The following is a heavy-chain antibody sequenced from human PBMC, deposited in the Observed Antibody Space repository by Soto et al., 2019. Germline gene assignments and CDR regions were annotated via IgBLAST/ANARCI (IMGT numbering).Heavy chain of an antibody. J-gene: IGHJ6*02. Sequence: GASVKVSCKASGGTFSSYAISWVRQAPGQGLEWMGGIIPIFGTANYAQKFQGRVTITADESTSTAYMELSSLRSEDTAVYYCARSHYYDILTGYPNYYYGMDVWGQGTTVTVSS. CDR1: GGTFSSYA. V-gene: IGHV1-69*13. CDR3: ARSHYYDILTGYPNYYYGMDV. CDR2: IIPIFGTA. D-gene: IGHD3-9*01.